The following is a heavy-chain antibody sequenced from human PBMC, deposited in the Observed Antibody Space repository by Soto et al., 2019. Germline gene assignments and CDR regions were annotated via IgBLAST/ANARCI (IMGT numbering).Heavy chain of an antibody. V-gene: IGHV3-23*01. CDR1: GFTFSSYA. D-gene: IGHD2-2*01. CDR2: ISGSGGST. CDR3: AQDRGWGGGYCSS. Sequence: EVQLLESGGGLVQPGGSLRLSCAASGFTFSSYAMSWVRQAPGKGLEWVSGISGSGGSTYYADSMKGRFTISRDNSKNTLFLQMNSLRAEDTAVYYCAQDRGWGGGYCSSWGQGTLVTVSS. J-gene: IGHJ4*02.